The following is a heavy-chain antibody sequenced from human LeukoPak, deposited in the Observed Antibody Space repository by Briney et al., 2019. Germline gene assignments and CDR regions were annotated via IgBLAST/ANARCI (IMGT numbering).Heavy chain of an antibody. CDR1: GFTFSSYA. CDR3: ARVQGRYSYDY. D-gene: IGHD2-15*01. J-gene: IGHJ4*02. CDR2: IHQDGSEK. V-gene: IGHV3-7*01. Sequence: QPGGSLRLSCAASGFTFSSYAMSWVRQAPGKGLEWVANIHQDGSEKYYVDSLKGRFTISRDNAKNSLYLQMNSLRAEDTAVYYCARVQGRYSYDYWGQGTLVTVSS.